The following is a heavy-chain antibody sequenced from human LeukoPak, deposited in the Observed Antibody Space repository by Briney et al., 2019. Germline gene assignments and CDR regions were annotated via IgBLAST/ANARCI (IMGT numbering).Heavy chain of an antibody. CDR3: ARDRGAVAGSGGAFDY. CDR1: GGSISSSSYY. D-gene: IGHD6-19*01. Sequence: SETLSLTCTVSGGSISSSSYYWGWIRQPPGKGLEWIGSIYYSGSTYYNPSLQSRVTISVDTSKNQFSLKLSSVNAADTAVYYCARDRGAVAGSGGAFDYWGQGTLVTASS. V-gene: IGHV4-39*07. J-gene: IGHJ4*02. CDR2: IYYSGST.